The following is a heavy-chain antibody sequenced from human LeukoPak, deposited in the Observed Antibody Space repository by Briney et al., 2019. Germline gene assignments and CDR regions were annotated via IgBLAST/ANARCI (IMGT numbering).Heavy chain of an antibody. D-gene: IGHD1-1*01. CDR3: ARMGNWNDALDY. CDR1: GGSFSGYY. J-gene: IGHJ4*02. Sequence: SETLSLTCAVYGGSFSGYYWSWIRQPPGKGLEWIGEINHSGSTNYNPSLKSRVTISVDTSKNQFSLKLSSVTAADTAVYYCARMGNWNDALDYWGQGTLVTVSS. CDR2: INHSGST. V-gene: IGHV4-34*01.